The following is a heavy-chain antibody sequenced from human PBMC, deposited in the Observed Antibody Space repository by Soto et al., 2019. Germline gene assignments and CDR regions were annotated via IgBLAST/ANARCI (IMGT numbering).Heavy chain of an antibody. V-gene: IGHV1-69*13. D-gene: IGHD5-18*01. Sequence: SVKVSCKASGGTFSSYAISWVRQAPGQGLEWMGGIIPIFGTANYAQKFQGRVTITADESTSTAYMELSSLRSEDTAVYYCARDRYSYGYGRHCYYYGMDVWGQGTTVTVSS. CDR1: GGTFSSYA. CDR3: ARDRYSYGYGRHCYYYGMDV. J-gene: IGHJ6*02. CDR2: IIPIFGTA.